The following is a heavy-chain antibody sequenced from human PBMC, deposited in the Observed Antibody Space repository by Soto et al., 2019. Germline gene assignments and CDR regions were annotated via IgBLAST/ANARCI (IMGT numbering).Heavy chain of an antibody. CDR3: ARGHNARSGYYDVA. CDR2: IHTRGII. Sequence: SETLSLTCTVSNASLSSFYWSWVRQPAGKGLEWIGRIHTRGIINYHPSLTGRVIMSVDTSKNQFFLRLSSVTAADTGVYYCARGHNARSGYYDVAWCKGIQVTVFS. D-gene: IGHD3-22*01. CDR1: NASLSSFY. J-gene: IGHJ5*02. V-gene: IGHV4-4*07.